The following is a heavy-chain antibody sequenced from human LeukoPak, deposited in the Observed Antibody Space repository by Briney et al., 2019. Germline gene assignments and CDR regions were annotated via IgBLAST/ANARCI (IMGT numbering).Heavy chain of an antibody. CDR1: GFTFSTFA. D-gene: IGHD1-7*01. Sequence: SVRVSCKGSGFTFSTFAISWVRQAPGQGLEWMGGIIPIFGTANYAQKFQGRVTITTDESTSTAYMELSSLRSEDTAVYYCARDGGSGTTFYYYMDVWGKGTTVTVSS. J-gene: IGHJ6*03. CDR2: IIPIFGTA. CDR3: ARDGGSGTTFYYYMDV. V-gene: IGHV1-69*05.